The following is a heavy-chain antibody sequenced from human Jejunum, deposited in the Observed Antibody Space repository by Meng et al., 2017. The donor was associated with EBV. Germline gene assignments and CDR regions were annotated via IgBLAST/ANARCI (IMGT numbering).Heavy chain of an antibody. Sequence: VQLVGAGAEVKTPGALVKVSCKASGYTFTSYDINWVRQAAGQGPEWMGWMSPNSGNTGYAQKFQGRVTMTRDTSISTAYMELSSLRSEDTAVYYCARGVAAGFDYWGQGTLVTVSS. CDR1: GYTFTSYD. CDR3: ARGVAAGFDY. D-gene: IGHD6-13*01. CDR2: MSPNSGNT. J-gene: IGHJ4*02. V-gene: IGHV1-8*02.